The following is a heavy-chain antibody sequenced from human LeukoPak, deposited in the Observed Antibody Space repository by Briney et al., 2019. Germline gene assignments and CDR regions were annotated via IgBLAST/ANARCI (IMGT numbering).Heavy chain of an antibody. V-gene: IGHV3-48*04. J-gene: IGHJ4*02. CDR1: GFTFSRYS. CDR2: ISSSSSTI. Sequence: GGSLSLSCAASGFTFSRYSMNWVRQAPGPWMWWVSYISSSSSTIYYAASVKGRFSVSSDNAKNSLYLQMNSLRAEDTAVYYCARGWNWLDYWGQGTLVTVSS. CDR3: ARGWNWLDY. D-gene: IGHD1-7*01.